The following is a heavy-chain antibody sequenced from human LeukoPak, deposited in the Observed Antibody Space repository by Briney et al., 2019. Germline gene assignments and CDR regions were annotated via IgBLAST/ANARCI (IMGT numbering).Heavy chain of an antibody. Sequence: SVKVSCKTSGGTFSSYVISWVRQAPGQGLQWMGSIIPIFGTANYAQKFQGRVTITTDESTSTAYMELSSLRSEDTTVYYCARAYRAVAGTPLIGLDYWGEGTLVTVSS. J-gene: IGHJ4*02. CDR1: GGTFSSYV. CDR2: IIPIFGTA. CDR3: ARAYRAVAGTPLIGLDY. D-gene: IGHD6-19*01. V-gene: IGHV1-69*05.